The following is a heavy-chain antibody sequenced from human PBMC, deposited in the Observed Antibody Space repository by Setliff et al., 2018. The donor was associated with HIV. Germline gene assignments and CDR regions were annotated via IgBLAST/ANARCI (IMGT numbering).Heavy chain of an antibody. V-gene: IGHV3-74*01. CDR1: GFTFSAHW. CDR3: ARGGSYSPGEY. D-gene: IGHD1-26*01. Sequence: GGSLRLSCAASGFTFSAHWMHGVRQAPGKGLVWVSRIKSDGSSTDYADSVRGRFTISRDNAKNTLYLEMNSLRAEDTAVYYCARGGSYSPGEYWGQGTLVTVSS. CDR2: IKSDGSST. J-gene: IGHJ4*02.